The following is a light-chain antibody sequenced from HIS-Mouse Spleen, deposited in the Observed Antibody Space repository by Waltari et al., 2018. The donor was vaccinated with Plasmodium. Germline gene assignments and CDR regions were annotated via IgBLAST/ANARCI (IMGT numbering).Light chain of an antibody. Sequence: DIVLTKSPGTLSLSPGERATLSCRASQRVSSSYLAWYQQKPGQAPRLLIYGASSRATGIPDRFSGSGSGTDFTLTISRLEPEDFAVYYCQQYGSSRFTFGPGTKVDIK. CDR2: GAS. CDR3: QQYGSSRFT. J-gene: IGKJ3*01. CDR1: QRVSSSY. V-gene: IGKV3-20*01.